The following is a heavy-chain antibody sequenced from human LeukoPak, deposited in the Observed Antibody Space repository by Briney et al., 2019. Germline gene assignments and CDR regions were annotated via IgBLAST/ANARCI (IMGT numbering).Heavy chain of an antibody. Sequence: SETLSLTCTVSGGSISSSSYYWGWIRQPPGKGLEWIGSIYYSGSTYYNPSLKSRVPIFVDTSKNQFSLKLSSVTAADTAVYYCARVKIVVVPAAPAKYRYMDVWGKGTTVTVSS. CDR2: IYYSGST. D-gene: IGHD2-2*01. CDR1: GGSISSSSYY. CDR3: ARVKIVVVPAAPAKYRYMDV. V-gene: IGHV4-39*01. J-gene: IGHJ6*03.